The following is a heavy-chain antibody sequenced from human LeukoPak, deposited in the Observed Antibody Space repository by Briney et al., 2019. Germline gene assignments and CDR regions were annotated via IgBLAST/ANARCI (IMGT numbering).Heavy chain of an antibody. V-gene: IGHV3-9*01. CDR3: AKDAHMIEAPAGSMDV. CDR1: GFTFDDYA. CDR2: ISWNSGSI. J-gene: IGHJ6*02. Sequence: GGSLRLSCAASGFTFDDYAMHWVRQAPGKGLEWVSGISWNSGSIGYADSVKGRFTISRDNAKNSLYLQMNSLRAEDTALYYCAKDAHMIEAPAGSMDVWGQGTTVTVSS. D-gene: IGHD3-22*01.